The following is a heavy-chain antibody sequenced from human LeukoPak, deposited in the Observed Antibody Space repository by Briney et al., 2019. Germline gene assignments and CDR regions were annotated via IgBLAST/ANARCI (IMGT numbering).Heavy chain of an antibody. CDR1: GGSISSSSYY. CDR3: ARDRSVVTPEGWFDP. D-gene: IGHD4-23*01. CDR2: IYHSGST. J-gene: IGHJ5*02. Sequence: PSETLSLTCTVSGGSISSSSYYWGWVRQPPGRGLEWIGEIYHSGSTNYNPSLKSRVTISVDKSKNQFSLKLSSVTAADTAVYYCARDRSVVTPEGWFDPWGQGTLVTVSS. V-gene: IGHV4-39*07.